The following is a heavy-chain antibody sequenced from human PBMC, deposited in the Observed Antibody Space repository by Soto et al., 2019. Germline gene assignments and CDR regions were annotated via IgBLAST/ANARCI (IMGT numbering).Heavy chain of an antibody. CDR3: ARRIVSTQTFDY. Sequence: SQPLSLTCTVAGGSLVNYYWSWILQPPGKGLEWIGFVYYTGIARYNPSLKSRVTISVDTSKNQFSLKLTSVTAAYTAIHSCARRIVSTQTFDYWGQRTLVTVSP. CDR1: GGSLVNYY. D-gene: IGHD5-12*01. V-gene: IGHV4-59*08. CDR2: VYYTGIA. J-gene: IGHJ4*02.